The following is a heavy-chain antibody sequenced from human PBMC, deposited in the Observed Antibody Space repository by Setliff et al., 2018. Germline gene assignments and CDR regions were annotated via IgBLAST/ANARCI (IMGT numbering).Heavy chain of an antibody. D-gene: IGHD3-16*02. J-gene: IGHJ4*02. V-gene: IGHV4-59*01. CDR1: GDSISDAS. CDR2: VFYNGAA. Sequence: SETLSLTCTVSGDSISDASIMAWIRQPPGKGLEFIGYVFYNGAAKYDPSLRSRVTMSVDTSKTQFSLKLNSMTTADTAVYYCARGGTYRYFDYWGQGALVTVSS. CDR3: ARGGTYRYFDY.